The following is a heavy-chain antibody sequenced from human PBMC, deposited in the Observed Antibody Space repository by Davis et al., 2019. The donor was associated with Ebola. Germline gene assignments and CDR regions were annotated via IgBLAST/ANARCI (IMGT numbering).Heavy chain of an antibody. V-gene: IGHV4-39*07. Sequence: MPSEILSFPFTLLDGSISSSSYYWGRIRQPPGKGLEWIGSIYYSRSTDYNPPLKSRVTISVDKSKNQFSLKLSSVTAADTAVYYCARDLSDFWSGYYGDYGMDVWGQGTTVTVSS. D-gene: IGHD3-3*01. J-gene: IGHJ6*02. CDR3: ARDLSDFWSGYYGDYGMDV. CDR2: IYYSRST. CDR1: DGSISSSSYY.